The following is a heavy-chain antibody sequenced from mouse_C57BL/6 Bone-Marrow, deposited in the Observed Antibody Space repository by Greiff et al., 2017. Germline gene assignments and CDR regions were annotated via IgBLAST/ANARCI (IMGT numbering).Heavy chain of an antibody. Sequence: EVKLVESEGGLVQPGSSMKLSCTASGFTFSDYYMAWVRQVPEKGLEWVANINYDGSSTYYLDSLKSRFIISRDNAKNILYLQMSSLKSEDTATYYCARDSATVADYYAMDYWGQGTSVTVSS. J-gene: IGHJ4*01. CDR2: INYDGSST. V-gene: IGHV5-16*01. D-gene: IGHD1-1*01. CDR3: ARDSATVADYYAMDY. CDR1: GFTFSDYY.